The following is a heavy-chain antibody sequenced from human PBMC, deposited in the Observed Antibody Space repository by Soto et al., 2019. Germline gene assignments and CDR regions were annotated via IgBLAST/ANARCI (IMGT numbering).Heavy chain of an antibody. CDR2: IIPIFGTA. Sequence: QVQLVQSGAEVKKPGSSVKVSCKASGGTFSSYAISWVRQAPGQGLEWMGGIIPIFGTANYAQKFQGRVTITADESTSTADIELSSLRSEDTAVYYCARDASGIAARPGYFDYWGQGTLVTVSS. D-gene: IGHD6-6*01. J-gene: IGHJ4*02. CDR3: ARDASGIAARPGYFDY. CDR1: GGTFSSYA. V-gene: IGHV1-69*01.